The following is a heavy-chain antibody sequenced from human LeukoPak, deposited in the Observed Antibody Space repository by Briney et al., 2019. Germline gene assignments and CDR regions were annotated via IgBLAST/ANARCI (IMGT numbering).Heavy chain of an antibody. CDR1: GFAFSSYA. J-gene: IGHJ4*02. CDR3: AKASWVSTADAVL. CDR2: LRGNGDA. Sequence: GGSLRLSCVASGFAFSSYAMSWVRETPARGLEWVSSLRGNGDAFYADSVKGRFTLSRDESRNTVYLQLNKLRVEDTAIYYCAKASWVSTADAVLWGQGTVVTVSS. D-gene: IGHD3-16*01. V-gene: IGHV3-23*01.